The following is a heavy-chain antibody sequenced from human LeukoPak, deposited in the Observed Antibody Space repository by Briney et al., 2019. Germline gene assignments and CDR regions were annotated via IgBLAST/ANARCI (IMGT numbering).Heavy chain of an antibody. J-gene: IGHJ4*02. D-gene: IGHD3-22*01. Sequence: ASVKVSCKASGYTFDSYDINWVRQATGQGLEWMGWMNPNSGNTGYAQKFQGRVTMTRNTSISTAYMELSSLRSEDTAVYYCARTAGYSSSWWHAYYDSSGYYDYWGQGTLVTVSS. V-gene: IGHV1-8*01. CDR2: MNPNSGNT. CDR1: GYTFDSYD. CDR3: ARTAGYSSSWWHAYYDSSGYYDY.